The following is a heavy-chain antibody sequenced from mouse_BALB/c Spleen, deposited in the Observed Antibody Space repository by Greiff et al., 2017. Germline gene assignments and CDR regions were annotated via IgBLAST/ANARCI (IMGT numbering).Heavy chain of an antibody. Sequence: EVKLVESGGGLVQPGGSRKLSCAASGFTFSSFGMHWVRQAPEKGLEWVAYISSGSSTIYYADTVKGRFTISRDNPKNTLFLQMTSLRSEDTAMYYCARSDYYGSRRWYFDVWGAGTTVTVSS. J-gene: IGHJ1*01. V-gene: IGHV5-17*02. CDR3: ARSDYYGSRRWYFDV. CDR1: GFTFSSFG. CDR2: ISSGSSTI. D-gene: IGHD1-1*01.